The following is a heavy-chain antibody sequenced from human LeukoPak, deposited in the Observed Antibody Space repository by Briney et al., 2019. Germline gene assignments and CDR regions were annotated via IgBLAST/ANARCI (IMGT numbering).Heavy chain of an antibody. CDR1: EFTFSNYW. CDR2: INPDGSST. D-gene: IGHD6-13*01. J-gene: IGHJ4*02. V-gene: IGHV3-74*01. CDR3: ARGLAAAGNSFDS. Sequence: GGSLRLSCAASEFTFSNYWMHWVRQAPGKGLVWVSRINPDGSSTRYADSVNGRFTISRDNAKNTLYLQMNSLRDEDTAVYYCARGLAAAGNSFDSWGQGTLVTVSS.